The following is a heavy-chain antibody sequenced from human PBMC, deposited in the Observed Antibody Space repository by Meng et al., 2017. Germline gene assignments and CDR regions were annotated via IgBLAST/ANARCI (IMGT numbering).Heavy chain of an antibody. V-gene: IGHV3-30*01. CDR3: ARGRAALQWLAD. D-gene: IGHD6-19*01. Sequence: QGAVVYSGGGVVYPWRSLGLSCAASGFTFSSYAKHWVRQAPGKGVAWVAVIAYDGSNKYYAVSVKGRFTISRDNSKNTLYLQMNSLRAEDTAVYYCARGRAALQWLADWGQGTLVTVSS. CDR1: GFTFSSYA. CDR2: IAYDGSNK. J-gene: IGHJ4*02.